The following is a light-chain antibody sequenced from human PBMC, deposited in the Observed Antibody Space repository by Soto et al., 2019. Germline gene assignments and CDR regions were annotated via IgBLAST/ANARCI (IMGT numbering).Light chain of an antibody. CDR1: SSNIGANYD. CDR2: GSG. J-gene: IGLJ2*01. V-gene: IGLV1-40*01. CDR3: QSFDSSLSAVI. Sequence: QSVLTQPPSVSGAPGQGVTISCAGTSSNIGANYDVHWYQQLPGTAPKLLIYGSGNRPSGVPDRFIGSRSGTSASLAITGLQAEDEADYYCQSFDSSLSAVIFGGGTKVTVL.